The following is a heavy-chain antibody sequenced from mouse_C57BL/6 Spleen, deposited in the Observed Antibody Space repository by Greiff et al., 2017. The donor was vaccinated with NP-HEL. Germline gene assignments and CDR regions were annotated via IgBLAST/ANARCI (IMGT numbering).Heavy chain of an antibody. CDR2: IYPRSGIT. V-gene: IGHV1-81*01. CDR3: ARGPHYYGSSPDYFDY. J-gene: IGHJ2*01. Sequence: QVQLQQSGAELARPGASVKLSCKASGYTFTSYGISWVKQRTGQGLEWIGEIYPRSGITYYNEKFKGKATLTADKSSSTAYMELRSLTSEDSAVYFCARGPHYYGSSPDYFDYWGQGTTLTVSS. D-gene: IGHD1-1*01. CDR1: GYTFTSYG.